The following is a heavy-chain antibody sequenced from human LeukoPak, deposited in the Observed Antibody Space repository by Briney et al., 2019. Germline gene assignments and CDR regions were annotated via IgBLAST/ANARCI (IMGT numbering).Heavy chain of an antibody. CDR2: IYSGGST. CDR3: ARDRAFWSGLYYYYYGMDV. J-gene: IGHJ6*02. V-gene: IGHV3-66*01. CDR1: GFTVSSNY. D-gene: IGHD3-3*01. Sequence: GGSLRLSCAASGFTVSSNYMSWVRQAPGKGLEWVSVIYSGGSTYYADSVKGRFTISRDNSKNTLYLQMNSLRAEDTAVYYCARDRAFWSGLYYYYYGMDVWGQGTTVTVSS.